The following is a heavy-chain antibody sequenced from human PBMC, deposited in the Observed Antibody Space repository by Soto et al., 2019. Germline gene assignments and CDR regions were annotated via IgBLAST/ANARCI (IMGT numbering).Heavy chain of an antibody. J-gene: IGHJ4*02. V-gene: IGHV3-21*01. D-gene: IGHD5-12*01. Sequence: GGSLRLSCAASGFTFSSYSMNWVRQAPGKGLEWVSSISSSSYIYYADSVKGRFTISRDNAKNSLYLQMNSLRAEDTAVYYCAVTSGYSGYEWYFDYWGQGTLVTVSS. CDR2: ISSSSYI. CDR3: AVTSGYSGYEWYFDY. CDR1: GFTFSSYS.